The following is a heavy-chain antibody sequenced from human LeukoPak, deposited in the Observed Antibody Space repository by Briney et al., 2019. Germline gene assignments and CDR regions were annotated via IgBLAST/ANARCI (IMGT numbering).Heavy chain of an antibody. D-gene: IGHD3-3*01. J-gene: IGHJ4*02. CDR1: GYSISSGYF. CDR2: IYHTGKT. CDR3: ARVGGGPPIFVVAGFDY. V-gene: IGHV4-38-2*02. Sequence: SETLSLTCPVSGYSISSGYFWGWIRQSPGRGLGGVGSIYHTGKTQYTTSLKGRVTISIDTSRNPFSLKLNSVTAADTGVYYCARVGGGPPIFVVAGFDYWGQGMLVTVSS.